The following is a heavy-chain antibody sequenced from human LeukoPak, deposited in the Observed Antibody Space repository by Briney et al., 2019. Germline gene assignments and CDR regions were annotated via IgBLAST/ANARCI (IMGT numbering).Heavy chain of an antibody. CDR1: GFTFSSYW. J-gene: IGHJ4*02. CDR2: INKDGGEK. D-gene: IGHD6-19*01. Sequence: GGSLRLSCAASGFTFSSYWMSWVRQAPGKGLEWVANINKDGGEKYYVDSVKGRITISRDNARNSLYLQMNSLRADDTAVYYCVRDIGWFRFDYWGQGTLVTVSS. CDR3: VRDIGWFRFDY. V-gene: IGHV3-7*03.